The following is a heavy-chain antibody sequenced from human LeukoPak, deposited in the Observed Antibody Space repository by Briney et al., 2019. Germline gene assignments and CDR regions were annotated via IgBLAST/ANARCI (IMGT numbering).Heavy chain of an antibody. V-gene: IGHV3-30*04. J-gene: IGHJ4*02. D-gene: IGHD1-26*01. CDR2: IAYDGSNK. Sequence: PGGSLRLSCAASGVTFSSYAMHWVRQAPGKGLEWVAVIAYDGSNKYYADSVKGRFTISRDNSKNTLYLQMNSLRAEDTAVYYCARDRAPGGGSYSGFDYWGQGTLVTVSS. CDR1: GVTFSSYA. CDR3: ARDRAPGGGSYSGFDY.